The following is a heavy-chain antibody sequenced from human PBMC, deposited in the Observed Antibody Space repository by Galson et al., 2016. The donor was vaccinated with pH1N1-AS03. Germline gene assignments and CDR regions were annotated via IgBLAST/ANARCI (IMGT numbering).Heavy chain of an antibody. CDR3: ARFQTVGGKFDF. V-gene: IGHV4-59*01. J-gene: IGHJ4*02. D-gene: IGHD1-26*01. CDR1: GTSIGGDF. CDR2: SLHNGNS. Sequence: SETLSLTCSVSGTSIGGDFWSWIRQPPGRGLEWIGPSLHNGNSIYNPSLKSRVTISVDTSTNEASLKLRAVTAADTAFYYCARFQTVGGKFDFWGRGAQVTVSS.